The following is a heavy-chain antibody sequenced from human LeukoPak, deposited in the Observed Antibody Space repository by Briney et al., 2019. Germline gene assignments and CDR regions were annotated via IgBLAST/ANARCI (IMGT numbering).Heavy chain of an antibody. J-gene: IGHJ3*02. CDR2: ISWNSGSI. D-gene: IGHD6-19*01. Sequence: GGSLRLSCAASGFTFDDYAMHWVRQAPGKGLEWVSGISWNSGSIGYADSVKGRFTISRDNAKNSLYLQMNSLSAEDTAVYYCARGGREWLTPIDAFDIWGQGTMLIVSS. CDR1: GFTFDDYA. V-gene: IGHV3-9*01. CDR3: ARGGREWLTPIDAFDI.